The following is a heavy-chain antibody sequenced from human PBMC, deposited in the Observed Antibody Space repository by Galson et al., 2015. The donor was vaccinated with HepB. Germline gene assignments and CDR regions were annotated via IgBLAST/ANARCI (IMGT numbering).Heavy chain of an antibody. V-gene: IGHV3-33*08. CDR1: GFTFSSYG. Sequence: SLRLSCAASGFTFSSYGMHWVRQAPGKGLEWVAVIWYDGSNKYYADSVKGRFTISRDNSKNTLYRQMNSLRAEDTAVYYCARDQWLHYYYYGMVVWGQGTTVTVS. CDR3: ARDQWLHYYYYGMVV. CDR2: IWYDGSNK. D-gene: IGHD6-19*01. J-gene: IGHJ6*02.